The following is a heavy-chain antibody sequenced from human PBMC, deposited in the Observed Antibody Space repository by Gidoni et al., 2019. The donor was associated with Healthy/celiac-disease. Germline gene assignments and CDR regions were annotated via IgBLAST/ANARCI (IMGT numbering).Heavy chain of an antibody. V-gene: IGHV4-39*01. CDR2: IYYSVST. CDR3: ARPSNYDSSGYYQD. CDR1: GGSISSSSYY. Sequence: QLPLQESGPGLVKPSETLSLTCTVSGGSISSSSYYWGWIRQPPGKGLEWIGSIYYSVSTYYNPSLKSRVTISVDTSKNQFSLKLSSVTAADTAVYYCARPSNYDSSGYYQDWGQGTLVTVSS. J-gene: IGHJ4*02. D-gene: IGHD3-22*01.